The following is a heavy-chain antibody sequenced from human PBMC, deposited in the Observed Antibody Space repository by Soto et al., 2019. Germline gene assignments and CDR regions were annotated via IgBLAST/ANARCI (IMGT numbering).Heavy chain of an antibody. CDR2: ISGSGGST. Sequence: GGSLRLSCAASGFTFSSYAMSWVRQAPGKGLEWVSAISGSGGSTYYADSVKGRFTISRDNSKNTLYLQMNSLRAEDTAVYYCAKGSNVWFGELLLNYYYMDVWGKGTTVTVSS. CDR1: GFTFSSYA. D-gene: IGHD3-10*01. V-gene: IGHV3-23*01. J-gene: IGHJ6*03. CDR3: AKGSNVWFGELLLNYYYMDV.